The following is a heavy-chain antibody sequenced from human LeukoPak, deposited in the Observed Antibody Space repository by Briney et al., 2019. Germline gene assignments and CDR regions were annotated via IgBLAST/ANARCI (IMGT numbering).Heavy chain of an antibody. CDR1: GFTFSSYA. D-gene: IGHD3-16*01. J-gene: IGHJ6*03. V-gene: IGHV3-23*01. Sequence: PGGSLRLSCAASGFTFSSYAMSWVRQAPGKGLEWVSAISGSGGSTYYADSVKGRFTISRDNSKNTLYLQMNSLRAEDTAVYYCAKGWGGVPPYYYYFYMDVWGKGTTVTVSS. CDR2: ISGSGGST. CDR3: AKGWGGVPPYYYYFYMDV.